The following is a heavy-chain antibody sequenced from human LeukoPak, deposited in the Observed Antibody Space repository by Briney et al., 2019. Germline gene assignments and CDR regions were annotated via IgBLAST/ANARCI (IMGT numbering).Heavy chain of an antibody. Sequence: GGSLRLSCAASGFTVSSNYMSWVRQAPGKGLEWVSVIYSGGSTYYADSVKGRFTISRDNSKNTLYLQMNSLRAEDTAVCYCARDVGYSYGPYWYFDLWGRGTLVTVSS. V-gene: IGHV3-66*01. CDR3: ARDVGYSYGPYWYFDL. CDR1: GFTVSSNY. D-gene: IGHD5-18*01. J-gene: IGHJ2*01. CDR2: IYSGGST.